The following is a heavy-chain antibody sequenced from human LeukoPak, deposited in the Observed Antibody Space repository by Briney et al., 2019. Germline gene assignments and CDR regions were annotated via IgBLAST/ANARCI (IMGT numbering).Heavy chain of an antibody. J-gene: IGHJ4*02. CDR2: IIPILGIA. CDR3: ARDRGVYYDSSGYPNYFDY. Sequence: SVKVSCKASGYTFTSYDINWVRQAPGQGLEWMGRIIPILGIANYAQKFQGRVTITADKSTSTAYMELSSLRSEDTAVYYCARDRGVYYDSSGYPNYFDYWGQGTLVTVSS. V-gene: IGHV1-69*04. CDR1: GYTFTSYD. D-gene: IGHD3-22*01.